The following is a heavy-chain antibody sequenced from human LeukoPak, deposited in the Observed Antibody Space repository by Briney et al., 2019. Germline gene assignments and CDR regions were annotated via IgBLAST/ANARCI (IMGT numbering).Heavy chain of an antibody. CDR2: IIPILGIA. Sequence: RDSVKVSCKASGGTFSSYTISWVRQAPGQGLEWMGRIIPILGIANYAQKFQGRVTITADKSTSTAYMELSSLRSEDTAVYYCARDAGATPRSGMDVWGQGTTVTVSS. D-gene: IGHD1-26*01. CDR3: ARDAGATPRSGMDV. CDR1: GGTFSSYT. V-gene: IGHV1-69*04. J-gene: IGHJ6*02.